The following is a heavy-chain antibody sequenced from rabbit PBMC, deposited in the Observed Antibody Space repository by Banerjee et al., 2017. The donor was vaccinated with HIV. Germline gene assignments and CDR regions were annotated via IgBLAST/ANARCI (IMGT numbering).Heavy chain of an antibody. V-gene: IGHV1S40*01. Sequence: QSLEESGGDLVKPGASLTLTCTASGFPFSSGSYMCWARQAPGKGLELIACISASNSGNTYYASWAKGRFTISLDNAQNTVFLQMTSLTAADTATYFCARVAGYAGYGYATGLDLWGPGTLVTVS. CDR1: GFPFSSGSY. CDR3: ARVAGYAGYGYATGLDL. J-gene: IGHJ4*01. D-gene: IGHD6-1*01. CDR2: ISASNSGNT.